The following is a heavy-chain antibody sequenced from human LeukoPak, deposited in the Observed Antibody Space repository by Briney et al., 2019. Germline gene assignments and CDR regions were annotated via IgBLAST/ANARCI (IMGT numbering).Heavy chain of an antibody. J-gene: IGHJ5*02. Sequence: PSETLSLTCAVYGGSFSGYYWSWIRQPPGKGLEWIGEINHSGSTNYNPSLKSRVTISVDTSKNQFSLKLSSVTAADTAVYYCARAPLLGGWLGESANWFDPWGQGTLVTVSS. CDR3: ARAPLLGGWLGESANWFDP. CDR1: GGSFSGYY. D-gene: IGHD3-10*01. CDR2: INHSGST. V-gene: IGHV4-34*01.